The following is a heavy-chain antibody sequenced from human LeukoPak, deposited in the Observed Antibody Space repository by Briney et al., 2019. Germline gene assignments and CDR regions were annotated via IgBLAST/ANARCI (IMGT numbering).Heavy chain of an antibody. CDR3: SKDGPLLCTD. Sequence: GGSLRLSCGASGFTFSNSAMHWVRQGPGKGLEWVASIAHYGNNKYYAGSVKGRFTISSDNSKERLYLQMNSLRDDDTAVYYCSKDGPLLCTDWGQGTLVKVSS. CDR1: GFTFSNSA. D-gene: IGHD2-21*01. CDR2: IAHYGNNK. V-gene: IGHV3-30*02. J-gene: IGHJ4*02.